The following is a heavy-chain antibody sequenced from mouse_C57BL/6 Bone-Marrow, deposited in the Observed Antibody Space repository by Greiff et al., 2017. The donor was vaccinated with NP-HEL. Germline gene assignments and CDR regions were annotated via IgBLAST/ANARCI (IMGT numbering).Heavy chain of an antibody. D-gene: IGHD4-1*01. Sequence: QVQLQQSGAELVRPGSSVKLSCKASGYTFTSYWMHWVKQRPIQGLEWIGNIDPSDSETHYNQKFKDKATLTVDKSSSTAYMQLSSLTSEDSAVYYCARRGANWDDWFAYWGQGTLVTVSA. J-gene: IGHJ3*01. CDR3: ARRGANWDDWFAY. CDR2: IDPSDSET. CDR1: GYTFTSYW. V-gene: IGHV1-52*01.